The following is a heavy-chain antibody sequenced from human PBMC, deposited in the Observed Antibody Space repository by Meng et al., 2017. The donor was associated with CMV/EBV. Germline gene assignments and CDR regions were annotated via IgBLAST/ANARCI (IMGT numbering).Heavy chain of an antibody. J-gene: IGHJ4*02. CDR2: MNPNSGNT. Sequence: ASVKVSCKASGYTFTSYDINWVRQATGQGLEWMGWMNPNSGNTGYAQKFQGRVTITRNTSISTAYMELSSLRSEDTAVYCCARGVPDYYDSSGYYNFDYWGQGTLVTVSS. CDR3: ARGVPDYYDSSGYYNFDY. CDR1: GYTFTSYD. V-gene: IGHV1-8*03. D-gene: IGHD3-22*01.